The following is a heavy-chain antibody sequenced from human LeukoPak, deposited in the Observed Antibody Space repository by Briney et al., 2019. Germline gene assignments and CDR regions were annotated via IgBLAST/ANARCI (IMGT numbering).Heavy chain of an antibody. CDR2: ISYDGSNK. CDR1: GFTFSSYA. D-gene: IGHD3-10*01. CDR3: ARGSFGDRPSGFDY. J-gene: IGHJ4*02. Sequence: PGGSLRLSCAASGFTFSSYAMHWVRQAPGKGLEWVAVISYDGSNKYYADSVKGRFTISRDSSKNTLYLQMNSLRAEDTAVYYCARGSFGDRPSGFDYWGQGTLVTVSS. V-gene: IGHV3-30-3*01.